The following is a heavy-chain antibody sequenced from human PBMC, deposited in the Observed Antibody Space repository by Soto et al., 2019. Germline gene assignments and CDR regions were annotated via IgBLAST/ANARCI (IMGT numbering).Heavy chain of an antibody. CDR3: AKDLGQEDYYYGMDV. J-gene: IGHJ6*02. CDR2: ISGSGGST. Sequence: QPWWSLRLSCSASGFTCSSYAMSWFRQAPGKGLEWVSAISGSGGSTYYADSVKGRFTISRDNSKNTLYLQMNSLRAEDTAVYYCAKDLGQEDYYYGMDVWGQGTTVTVSS. CDR1: GFTCSSYA. V-gene: IGHV3-23*01.